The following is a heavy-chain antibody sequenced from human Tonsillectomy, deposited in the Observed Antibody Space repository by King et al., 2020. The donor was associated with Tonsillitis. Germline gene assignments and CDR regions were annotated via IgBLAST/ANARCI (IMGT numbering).Heavy chain of an antibody. CDR3: ARKRGSFVTLDSSGYYDAFDI. D-gene: IGHD3-22*01. Sequence: VQLVESGAEVKKPGSSVKVSCKASGGTFSSYAVTWVRQAPGQGLEWMGGIIPIFGTANYAQKFQGKVTITADESTSTAYMELSSLRSEDTDVYYCARKRGSFVTLDSSGYYDAFDIWGQGTMVTVSS. V-gene: IGHV1-69*01. J-gene: IGHJ3*02. CDR1: GGTFSSYA. CDR2: IIPIFGTA.